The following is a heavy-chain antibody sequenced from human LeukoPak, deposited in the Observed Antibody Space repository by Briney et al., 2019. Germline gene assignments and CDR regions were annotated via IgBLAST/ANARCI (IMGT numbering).Heavy chain of an antibody. D-gene: IGHD3-3*01. CDR3: ARGPAIFGVVIIPVRDYGMDV. V-gene: IGHV1-69*13. CDR1: GGTFSSYA. Sequence: AASVKVSCKASGGTFSSYAISWVRQAPGQGLEWMGGIIPIFGTANYAQKFQGRVTITADESTSTAYMELSSLRSEDTAVYYCARGPAIFGVVIIPVRDYGMDVWGQGTTVTVSS. J-gene: IGHJ6*02. CDR2: IIPIFGTA.